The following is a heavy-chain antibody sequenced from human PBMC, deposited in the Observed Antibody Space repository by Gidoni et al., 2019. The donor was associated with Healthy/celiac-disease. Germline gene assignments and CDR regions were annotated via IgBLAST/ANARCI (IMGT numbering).Heavy chain of an antibody. CDR2: IWYDGSNK. V-gene: IGHV3-33*01. CDR1: GFTSSSYG. CDR3: ARGDGDTNWYFDL. J-gene: IGHJ2*01. D-gene: IGHD4-17*01. Sequence: QVQLVESGGGVVQPGRSLRLSCAASGFTSSSYGMHWVRQAPGTGLEWVAVIWYDGSNKYYADSVKGRFTISRDNSKNTLYLQMNSLRAEDTAVYYCARGDGDTNWYFDLWGRGTLVTVSS.